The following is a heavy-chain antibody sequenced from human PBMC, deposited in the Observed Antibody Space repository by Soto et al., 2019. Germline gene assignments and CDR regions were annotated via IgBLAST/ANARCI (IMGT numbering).Heavy chain of an antibody. D-gene: IGHD3-16*01. Sequence: GGSLRLSCAASGFSFSKYAIHWVRQAPGKGLEWVAVISYDGSDKYYADSVRGRFTLSRDNSKNTVYIQMDRLRPEDAAVYYCAKDEDFGPFDYWGQGTLVTVSS. CDR2: ISYDGSDK. CDR3: AKDEDFGPFDY. V-gene: IGHV3-30*18. CDR1: GFSFSKYA. J-gene: IGHJ4*02.